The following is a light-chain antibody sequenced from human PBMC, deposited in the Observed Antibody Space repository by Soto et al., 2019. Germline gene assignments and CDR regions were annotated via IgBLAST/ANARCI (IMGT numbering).Light chain of an antibody. J-gene: IGLJ2*01. CDR2: DVS. CDR3: SSYTRSSSTLVV. CDR1: RSDVGGYNY. Sequence: QSALTQPVSVSGSPGQSITISCTGTRSDVGGYNYVSWYQQHPGKAPKLMIYDVSNRPSGISNRFSGSKSGNTASLTISGLQTEDEADYYCSSYTRSSSTLVVFGGGTKLTVL. V-gene: IGLV2-14*01.